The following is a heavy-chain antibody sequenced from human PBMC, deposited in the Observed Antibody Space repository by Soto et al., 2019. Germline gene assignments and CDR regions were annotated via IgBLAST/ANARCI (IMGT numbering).Heavy chain of an antibody. CDR1: GFTFSSYG. CDR2: ISYDGSNK. CDR3: ATEATAPDHWLERPRDYYYGMDD. D-gene: IGHD1-1*01. V-gene: IGHV3-30*03. J-gene: IGHJ6*02. Sequence: QVQLVESGGGVVQPGRSLRLSCAASGFTFSSYGMHWVRQAPGKGLEWVAVISYDGSNKYYADSVKGRFTISRDNSKNTIYPQMNSKRAEDTAVYYRATEATAPDHWLERPRDYYYGMDDWGQGTPVTVSS.